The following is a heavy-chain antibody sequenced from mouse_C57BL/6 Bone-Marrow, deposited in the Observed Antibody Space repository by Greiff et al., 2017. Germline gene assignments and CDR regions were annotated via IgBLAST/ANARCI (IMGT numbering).Heavy chain of an antibody. J-gene: IGHJ2*01. CDR3: ARRDDGYYFDY. D-gene: IGHD2-3*01. CDR2: IDPSDSYT. V-gene: IGHV1-69*01. Sequence: VQLQQPGAELVMPGASVKLSCKASGYTFTSYWMHWVKQRPGQGLEWIGEIDPSDSYTTYNQKFKGKSTLTVDKSSSTAYMQLSSLTSEDSAVYYCARRDDGYYFDYWGQGTTLTVSS. CDR1: GYTFTSYW.